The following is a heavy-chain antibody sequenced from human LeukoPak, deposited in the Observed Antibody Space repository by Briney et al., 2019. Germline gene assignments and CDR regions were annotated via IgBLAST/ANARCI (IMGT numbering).Heavy chain of an antibody. Sequence: SVKVSCKASGGTFSSYAISWVRQAPGQGPEWMGRIIPIFGTANYAQKFQGRVAITTDESTSTAYMELSSLRSEDTAVYYCARDGRAVSWYNWNYDLENWFDPWGQGTLVTVSS. V-gene: IGHV1-69*05. D-gene: IGHD1-7*01. CDR3: ARDGRAVSWYNWNYDLENWFDP. J-gene: IGHJ5*02. CDR1: GGTFSSYA. CDR2: IIPIFGTA.